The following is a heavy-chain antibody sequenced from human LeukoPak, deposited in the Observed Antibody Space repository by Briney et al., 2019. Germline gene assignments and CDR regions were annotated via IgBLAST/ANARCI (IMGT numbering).Heavy chain of an antibody. CDR2: VFFSGST. CDR1: GGSISSSSYY. CDR3: ARLPWGAYSSFDP. D-gene: IGHD3-16*01. V-gene: IGHV4-39*01. J-gene: IGHJ5*02. Sequence: ASETLSLTCTVSGGSISSSSYYWGWVRQPPGKGLEWIGSVFFSGSTYYNPSLKSPVTISVDTSKNQFSLKLSSVTAADTAVYYCARLPWGAYSSFDPWGQGTLVTVSS.